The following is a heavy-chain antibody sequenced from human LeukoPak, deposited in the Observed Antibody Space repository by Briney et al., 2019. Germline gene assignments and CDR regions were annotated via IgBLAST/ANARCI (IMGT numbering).Heavy chain of an antibody. V-gene: IGHV3-23*01. CDR2: ISGSGGST. CDR1: GFTFSSYV. CDR3: AKGRYYYDSSDAFDI. Sequence: GGSLRLSCAASGFTFSSYVINWVRQAPGKGLEWVSAISGSGGSTYYADSVKGRFTISRDNSKNTLYLQMNSLRAEDTAVYYCAKGRYYYDSSDAFDIWGQGTMVTVSS. D-gene: IGHD3-22*01. J-gene: IGHJ3*02.